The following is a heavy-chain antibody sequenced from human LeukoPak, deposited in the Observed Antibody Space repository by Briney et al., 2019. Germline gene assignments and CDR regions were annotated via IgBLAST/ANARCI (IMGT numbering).Heavy chain of an antibody. D-gene: IGHD2-15*01. Sequence: ASVKVSCKASGYTFTGYYMHWVRQAPGQGLEWMGWINPNSGGTNYAQKLQGRVTMTRDTSISTAYMELSRLRSDDTAVYYCARGAYCSGGSCYFLDYWGQGTLVTVSS. J-gene: IGHJ4*02. CDR1: GYTFTGYY. CDR2: INPNSGGT. CDR3: ARGAYCSGGSCYFLDY. V-gene: IGHV1-2*02.